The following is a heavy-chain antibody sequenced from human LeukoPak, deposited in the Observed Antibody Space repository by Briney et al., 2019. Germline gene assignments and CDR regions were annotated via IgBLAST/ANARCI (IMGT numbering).Heavy chain of an antibody. CDR1: EFAFSDYA. J-gene: IGHJ4*02. CDR3: ADFGSGSYIFAY. V-gene: IGHV3-23*01. CDR2: ISRNSAT. Sequence: GGSLRLSCVASEFAFSDYAMSWVRQAPGKGPEWVSTISRNSATWYADSVMGRFTISRDNSKSTLYLQMNSLRGEDTALYYCADFGSGSYIFAYWGQGSLVTVSP. D-gene: IGHD3-10*01.